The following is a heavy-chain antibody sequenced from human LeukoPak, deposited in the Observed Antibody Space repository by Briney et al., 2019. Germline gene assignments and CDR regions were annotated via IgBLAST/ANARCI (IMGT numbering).Heavy chain of an antibody. V-gene: IGHV1-69*06. CDR1: GGTLSSYA. Sequence: SVKVSCKASGGTLSSYAISWVRQAPGQGLEWMGGIIPIFGTANYAQKFQGRVTITADKSTSTAYMELSSLRSEDTAVYYCARDGRGAVAGTGFDYWGQGTLVTVSS. CDR2: IIPIFGTA. CDR3: ARDGRGAVAGTGFDY. D-gene: IGHD6-19*01. J-gene: IGHJ4*02.